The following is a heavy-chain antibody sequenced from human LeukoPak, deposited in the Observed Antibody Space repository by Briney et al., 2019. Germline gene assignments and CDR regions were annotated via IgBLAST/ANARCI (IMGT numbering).Heavy chain of an antibody. V-gene: IGHV1-2*02. Sequence: ASVKVSCKASGYTFTSYYMHWVRQAPGQGLEWMGWINPNSGGTNYAQKFQGRVTMTRDTSISTAYMELSRLRSDDTAVYYCASMTTAARDAFDIWGQGTMVTVSS. CDR2: INPNSGGT. CDR3: ASMTTAARDAFDI. D-gene: IGHD4-17*01. J-gene: IGHJ3*02. CDR1: GYTFTSYY.